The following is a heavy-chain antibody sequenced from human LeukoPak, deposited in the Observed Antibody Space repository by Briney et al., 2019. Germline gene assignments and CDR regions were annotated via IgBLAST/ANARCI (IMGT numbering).Heavy chain of an antibody. CDR3: ARERAYIEWELYYYYYMDV. J-gene: IGHJ6*03. V-gene: IGHV4-59*01. CDR1: GGSISSYY. D-gene: IGHD1-26*01. Sequence: SETLSLTXTVSGGSISSYYWSWIRQPPGKGLEWIGHIYYSGSTNYNPSLKSGVTISVDTSKNQFSLKLSSVTAADTAVYYCARERAYIEWELYYYYYMDVWGKGTTVTVSS. CDR2: IYYSGST.